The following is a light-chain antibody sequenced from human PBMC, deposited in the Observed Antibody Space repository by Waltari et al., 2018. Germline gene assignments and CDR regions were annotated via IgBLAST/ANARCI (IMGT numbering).Light chain of an antibody. CDR1: KLGDKY. V-gene: IGLV3-1*01. J-gene: IGLJ2*01. CDR2: QDS. Sequence: SYELTQPPSVSVSPGQTASITCSGDKLGDKYACWYQQKPGQSPVLVIYQDSKRPSGIPERVSGPNSGNTATLTISGTQAMDEADYYCQAWDSSTAAVVFGGGTKLTVL. CDR3: QAWDSSTAAVV.